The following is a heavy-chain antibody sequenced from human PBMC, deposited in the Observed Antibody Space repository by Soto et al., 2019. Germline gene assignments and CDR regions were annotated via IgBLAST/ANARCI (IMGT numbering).Heavy chain of an antibody. CDR2: FDPEDGET. V-gene: IGHV1-24*01. J-gene: IGHJ5*02. Sequence: ASVKVSCKVSGYTLTELSMHWVRQAPGKGLEWMGGFDPEDGETIYAQKFQGRVTMTEDTSTDTAYMELSSLRSEDTAVYYCATSSWSSGREVRRWFDPWGQGTLVTVSS. CDR3: ATSSWSSGREVRRWFDP. CDR1: GYTLTELS. D-gene: IGHD3-22*01.